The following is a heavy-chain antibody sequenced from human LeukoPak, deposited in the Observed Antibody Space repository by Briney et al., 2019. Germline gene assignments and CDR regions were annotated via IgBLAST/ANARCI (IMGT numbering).Heavy chain of an antibody. Sequence: PGGSLRLSCAASGFTFSSYWMHWVRQAPGKGLVWVSHINNDGSSTIYADSVKGRFTISRDNAKNTLYLQMNSLRAEDTAVYYCAREVTSTFDYWGQGTLVTVSS. J-gene: IGHJ4*02. D-gene: IGHD4-11*01. CDR1: GFTFSSYW. CDR3: AREVTSTFDY. V-gene: IGHV3-74*01. CDR2: INNDGSST.